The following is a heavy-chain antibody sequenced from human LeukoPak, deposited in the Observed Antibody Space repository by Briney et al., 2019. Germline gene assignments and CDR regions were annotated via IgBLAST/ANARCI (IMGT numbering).Heavy chain of an antibody. J-gene: IGHJ4*02. Sequence: AGGSLRLSCAASGFTFSDYYMSWIRQAPGKGLEWVSYISSSGSTIYYADSVKGRFTISRDNAKNSLYLQMNSLRAEDTAVYYCARVPPPYSSGWYGGFDYWGQGTLVTVSS. CDR3: ARVPPPYSSGWYGGFDY. V-gene: IGHV3-11*01. CDR1: GFTFSDYY. D-gene: IGHD6-19*01. CDR2: ISSSGSTI.